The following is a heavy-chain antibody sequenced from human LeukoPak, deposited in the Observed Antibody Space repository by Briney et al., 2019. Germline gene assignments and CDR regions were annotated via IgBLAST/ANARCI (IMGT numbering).Heavy chain of an antibody. CDR1: GFTFSSYA. J-gene: IGHJ4*02. D-gene: IGHD5-12*01. Sequence: GGSLRLSCAASGFTFSSYAMSWVRQAPGKGLEWVSGISPGGPTYYADSVKGRFSISRDDSKNTFYLQMINLRAGDTAVYYCAKDGAWLRFDDWGQGILVTVSS. CDR3: AKDGAWLRFDD. CDR2: ISPGGPT. V-gene: IGHV3-23*01.